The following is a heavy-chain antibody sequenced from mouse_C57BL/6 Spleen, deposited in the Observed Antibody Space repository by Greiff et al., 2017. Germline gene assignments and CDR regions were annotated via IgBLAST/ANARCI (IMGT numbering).Heavy chain of an antibody. CDR1: GFNIKDDY. D-gene: IGHD1-1*01. CDR2: IDPENGDT. V-gene: IGHV14-4*01. J-gene: IGHJ2*01. CDR3: TTHCSRGGY. Sequence: VQLQQSGAELVRPGASVKLSCTASGFNIKDDYMHWVKQRPEQGLEWIGWIDPENGDTEYASKFQGKATITADTSSNKAYLQLSSMTSEDTAVYYCTTHCSRGGYWGQGTTLTVSS.